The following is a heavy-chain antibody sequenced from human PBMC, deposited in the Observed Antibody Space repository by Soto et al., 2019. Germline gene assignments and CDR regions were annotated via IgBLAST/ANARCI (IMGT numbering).Heavy chain of an antibody. CDR3: ASGNADCGGSCPNYYYGMDV. CDR1: GFTFSSYS. Sequence: PGGSLRLSCAASGFTFSSYSMNWVRQAPGKGLEWVSSISSSSSYIYYADSVKGRFTISRDNAKNSLYLQMNSLRAEDTAVYYCASGNADCGGSCPNYYYGMDVWGQGTKVTVSS. D-gene: IGHD2-15*01. CDR2: ISSSSSYI. V-gene: IGHV3-21*01. J-gene: IGHJ6*02.